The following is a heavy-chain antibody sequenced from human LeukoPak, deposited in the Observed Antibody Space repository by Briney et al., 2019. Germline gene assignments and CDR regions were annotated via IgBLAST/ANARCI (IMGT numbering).Heavy chain of an antibody. J-gene: IGHJ3*02. D-gene: IGHD3-16*01. CDR1: GFTLGIYA. Sequence: GGSLRLSCAASGFTLGIYAMSWVRQAPGKGLEWVSGISNTGLTTYYIDSVKGRFTISRDSSKNTLNLQMDSLRTEDTAVYYCANVRKGVGAFDIWGQGIMVTVSS. CDR2: ISNTGLTT. CDR3: ANVRKGVGAFDI. V-gene: IGHV3-23*01.